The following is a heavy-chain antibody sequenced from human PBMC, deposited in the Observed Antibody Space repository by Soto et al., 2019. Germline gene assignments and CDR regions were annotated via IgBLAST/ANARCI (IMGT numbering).Heavy chain of an antibody. D-gene: IGHD1-26*01. V-gene: IGHV2-5*01. CDR1: GFPLSTKGVG. J-gene: IGHJ1*01. CDR2: IYWNDDK. Sequence: SQPTRVSTRHTLTMTGAFSGFPLSTKGVGVGWIRQPPGKALEWLALIYWNDDKRYSPSLKSRLTITKDTSKNQVVLTMTNMDPVDTATYYGGHTTKCELSYFHHWRHGTLVTAS. CDR3: GHTTKCELSYFHH.